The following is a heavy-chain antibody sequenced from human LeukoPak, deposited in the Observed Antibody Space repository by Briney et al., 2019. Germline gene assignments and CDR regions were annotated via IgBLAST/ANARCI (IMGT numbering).Heavy chain of an antibody. V-gene: IGHV4-4*09. CDR3: ARLGGDSHYYYYMDV. Sequence: PSETLSLTCTVSGGSISSYYWSWIRQPPGKGLEWIGYIYTSGSTNYNPSLKSRVTISVDTSKNQFSLKLSSVTVADTAVYYCARLGGDSHYYYYMDVWGKGTTVTVSS. CDR1: GGSISSYY. D-gene: IGHD2-21*02. J-gene: IGHJ6*03. CDR2: IYTSGST.